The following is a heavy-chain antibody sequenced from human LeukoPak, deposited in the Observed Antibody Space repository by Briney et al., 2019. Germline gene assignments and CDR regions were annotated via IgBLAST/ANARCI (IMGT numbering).Heavy chain of an antibody. J-gene: IGHJ4*02. CDR3: ARLSPPFIVVVPAAMGGGFDY. CDR2: IYYSGST. CDR1: GGSISSSSYY. V-gene: IGHV4-39*01. Sequence: SETLSLTCTVSGGSISSSSYYWGWIRQPPGKGLEWIGSIYYSGSTYYNPSLKSRVTISVDTSKNQFSLKLSSVTAADTAVYYCARLSPPFIVVVPAAMGGGFDYWGQGTLVTVSS. D-gene: IGHD2-2*01.